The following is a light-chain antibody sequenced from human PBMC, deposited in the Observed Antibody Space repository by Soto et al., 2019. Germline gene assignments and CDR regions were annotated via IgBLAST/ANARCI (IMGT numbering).Light chain of an antibody. CDR2: GAS. V-gene: IGKV3-20*01. CDR3: QQYGDSPHGT. Sequence: EIVLTQSPGTLSLSPGERATLSCRASQSVSSGKLAWYQQKPGQAPRLLIFGASGRATGIPDRFRGSGSGTEFSLTISRMEPEDVAVDYCQQYGDSPHGTFGQGNKVDIK. J-gene: IGKJ1*01. CDR1: QSVSSGK.